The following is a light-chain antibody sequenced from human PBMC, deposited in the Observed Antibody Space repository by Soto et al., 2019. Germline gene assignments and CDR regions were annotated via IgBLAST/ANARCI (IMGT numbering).Light chain of an antibody. J-gene: IGLJ3*02. CDR1: SSNVGSNF. CDR3: GTWDTSLSAGV. V-gene: IGLV1-51*01. Sequence: QSALTQPPSVSAAPGQKVTVSCSGSSSNVGSNFVSWYQQLPGAAPKLLIYDNNKRASGIPDRFSGPKSGTSAPLGITGLQSGDEANYYCGTWDTSLSAGVFGGGTKLTVL. CDR2: DNN.